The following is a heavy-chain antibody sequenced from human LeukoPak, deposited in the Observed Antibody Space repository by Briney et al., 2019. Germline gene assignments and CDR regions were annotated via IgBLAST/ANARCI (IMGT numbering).Heavy chain of an antibody. Sequence: TSETLSLTCTVSGGSISSSSYYWGWIRQPPGKGLEWIGSIYYSGSTYYNPSLKSRVTISVDTSKNQFSLKLSSVTAADTAVYYCARAGDNYDFLRWDWFDPWGQGTLVTVSS. CDR2: IYYSGST. CDR3: ARAGDNYDFLRWDWFDP. V-gene: IGHV4-39*01. CDR1: GGSISSSSYY. J-gene: IGHJ5*02. D-gene: IGHD3-3*01.